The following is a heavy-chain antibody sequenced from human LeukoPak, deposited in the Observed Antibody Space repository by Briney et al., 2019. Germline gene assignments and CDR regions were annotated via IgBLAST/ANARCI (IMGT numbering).Heavy chain of an antibody. CDR3: ARRGYSYGYANY. Sequence: SETLSLTCAVYGGSFSGYYWSWIRQPPGKGLEWIGEINHSGSTNYNPSLKSRVTISVDTSKNQFSLKLRSVTAADTAVYYCARRGYSYGYANYWGQGTLVTVSS. J-gene: IGHJ4*02. CDR2: INHSGST. CDR1: GGSFSGYY. D-gene: IGHD5-18*01. V-gene: IGHV4-34*01.